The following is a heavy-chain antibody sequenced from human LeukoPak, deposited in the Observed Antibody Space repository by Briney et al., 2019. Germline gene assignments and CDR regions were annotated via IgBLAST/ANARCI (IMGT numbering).Heavy chain of an antibody. CDR1: GGSISSSYSHW. V-gene: IGHV4-4*02. D-gene: IGHD1-1*01. CDR3: ARGDLWVPNELEYYYGMDV. J-gene: IGHJ6*02. CDR2: THHSGST. Sequence: SETLSLTCAVSGGSISSSYSHWWSWVRQPPGKGLEWIGETHHSGSTNYNPSLKSRVTISVDTSKNQFSLKLSSVTAADTAVYYCARGDLWVPNELEYYYGMDVWGQGTTVTVSS.